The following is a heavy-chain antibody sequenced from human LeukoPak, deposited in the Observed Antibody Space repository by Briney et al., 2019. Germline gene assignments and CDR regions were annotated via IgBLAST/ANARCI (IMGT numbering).Heavy chain of an antibody. CDR1: GFTFNSYA. J-gene: IGHJ4*02. CDR2: IIDSGIST. D-gene: IGHD1-26*01. CDR3: AKGSRGNYDY. V-gene: IGHV3-23*01. Sequence: GGSLRLSCAASGFTFNSYAMTWVRQAPAKGLEWVSSIIDSGISTYYGDSVKGRFTISRDNAKNTLYLQMNSLRAEDTAIYYCAKGSRGNYDYWGQGTLVTVSS.